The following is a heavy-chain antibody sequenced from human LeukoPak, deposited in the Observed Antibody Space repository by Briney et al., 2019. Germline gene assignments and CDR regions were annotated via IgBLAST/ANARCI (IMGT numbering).Heavy chain of an antibody. J-gene: IGHJ6*02. V-gene: IGHV3-53*01. Sequence: GGSLRPSCAASGSIVSTNYMSWVRQAPGKGLEWVAVIYIGGSTYYAASVKGQSTTSRDTSKNTLYLQMHSLRAEDTAVYYCARPTPDLRTHAPPAYYGMDVWGQGTTVTVSS. D-gene: IGHD2-2*01. CDR3: ARPTPDLRTHAPPAYYGMDV. CDR1: GSIVSTNY. CDR2: IYIGGST.